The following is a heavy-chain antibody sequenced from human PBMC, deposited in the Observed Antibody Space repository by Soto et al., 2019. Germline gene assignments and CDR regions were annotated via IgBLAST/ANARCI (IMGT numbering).Heavy chain of an antibody. D-gene: IGHD2-15*01. J-gene: IGHJ4*02. V-gene: IGHV4-31*03. CDR1: GGSISSGGYY. Sequence: QVQLQESGPGLVKPSQTLSITCTVSGGSISSGGYYWSWIRQHPGKGLEWIGYIYYSGSTYYNPCLKSRVTIAVDTSKNQFSLKLSAVTAYDTAVYYCAREPKRYCSGGSCYGYWGQGTLVTVSS. CDR2: IYYSGST. CDR3: AREPKRYCSGGSCYGY.